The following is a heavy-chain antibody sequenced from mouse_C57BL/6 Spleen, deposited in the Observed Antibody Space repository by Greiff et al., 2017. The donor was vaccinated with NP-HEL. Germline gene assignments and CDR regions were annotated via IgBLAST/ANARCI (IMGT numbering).Heavy chain of an antibody. J-gene: IGHJ2*01. CDR3: ARRNYYGSSHFDY. CDR2: IYPRDGST. D-gene: IGHD1-1*01. Sequence: VQLQQSGPELVKPGASVKLSCKASGYTFTSYDINWVKQRPGQGLEWIGWIYPRDGSTKYNEKFKGKATLTVDTSSSTAYMELHSLTSEDSAAYFCARRNYYGSSHFDYWGQGTTLTVSS. CDR1: GYTFTSYD. V-gene: IGHV1-85*01.